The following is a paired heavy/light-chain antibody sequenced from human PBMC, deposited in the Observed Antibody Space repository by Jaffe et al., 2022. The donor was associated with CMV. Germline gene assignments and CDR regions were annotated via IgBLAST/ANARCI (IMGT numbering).Light chain of an antibody. CDR1: GSNIENYY. V-gene: IGLV1-51*01. Sequence: QSVLTQPPSVSAAPGQKVTISCSGSGSNIENYYVSWYQQLPGAAPTRLIYENNKRPAGIPDRFSGSKSGTSATLDITGLQTGDEADYYCGTWDDSLSGFYAFGTGTKVTVL. CDR2: ENN. CDR3: GTWDDSLSGFYA. J-gene: IGLJ1*01.
Heavy chain of an antibody. J-gene: IGHJ4*02. V-gene: IGHV3-11*01. D-gene: IGHD2-2*01. CDR1: GFRFSDYY. CDR3: ARATDYCRTTTCYVDYFDF. Sequence: QVQLVESGGGLVKPGGSLRLSCAASGFRFSDYYMGWIRQAPGKGLEWISYISSGARTIYYADSVKGRFTISRDNAKNSLYLQMNSLAAEDTAIYYCARATDYCRTTTCYVDYFDFWGQGTLVTVSS. CDR2: ISSGARTI.